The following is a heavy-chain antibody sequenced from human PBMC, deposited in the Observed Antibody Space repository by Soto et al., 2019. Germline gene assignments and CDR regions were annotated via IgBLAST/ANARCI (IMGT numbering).Heavy chain of an antibody. CDR2: ISAGGSNT. Sequence: GSLRLSCAASGFSFSNYAMNWVRQAPGKGLEWVSAISAGGSNTNYADSVKGRFTISSDNSKNTLYLQMNGLRADDTAVYYCAEEYSTSFDYWGQGTPVTVSS. V-gene: IGHV3-23*01. CDR1: GFSFSNYA. J-gene: IGHJ4*02. CDR3: AEEYSTSFDY. D-gene: IGHD6-6*01.